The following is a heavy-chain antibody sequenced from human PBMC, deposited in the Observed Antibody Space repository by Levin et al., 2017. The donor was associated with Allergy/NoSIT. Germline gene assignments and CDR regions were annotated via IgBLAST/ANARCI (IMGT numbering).Heavy chain of an antibody. J-gene: IGHJ6*04. CDR3: ARVLIDAGMDG. CDR2: ISSSSSYI. V-gene: IGHV3-21*01. Sequence: GESLKISCAASGFTFSSYNMNWVRQAPGKGLEWVSSISSSSSYIYYADSVKGRFTISRDNAKNSLYLQMNSLRAEDTAVYYCARVLIDAGMDGWGKGTTVTVSS. CDR1: GFTFSSYN. D-gene: IGHD3-16*01.